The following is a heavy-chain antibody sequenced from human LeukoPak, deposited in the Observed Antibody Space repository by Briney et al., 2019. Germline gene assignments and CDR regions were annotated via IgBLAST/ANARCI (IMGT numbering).Heavy chain of an antibody. Sequence: GGSLRLSCSASGLTFSNYAMNWVRQAPGKGLEYVSSISSSGGSTYYADSVKGRFTISRDNSKNSLYLQMSSLRAEDTAVYYCVKYLLGGSDVSVDWGRGGMVVVSS. J-gene: IGHJ4*02. CDR2: ISSSGGST. D-gene: IGHD1-26*01. V-gene: IGHV3-64D*06. CDR3: VKYLLGGSDVSVD. CDR1: GLTFSNYA.